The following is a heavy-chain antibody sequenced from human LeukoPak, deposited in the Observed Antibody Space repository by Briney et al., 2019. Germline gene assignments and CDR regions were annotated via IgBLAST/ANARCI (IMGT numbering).Heavy chain of an antibody. CDR2: ISSSSSYI. J-gene: IGHJ4*02. CDR1: GFTFSSYS. Sequence: GGSLRLSCAASGFTFSSYSMTWVRQAPGKGLEWVSSISSSSSYIYYADSVKGRFTISRDNAKNSLYLQMNSLRAEDTAVYYCARYYYDSSGYFSFDYWGQGTLVTVSS. D-gene: IGHD3-22*01. CDR3: ARYYYDSSGYFSFDY. V-gene: IGHV3-21*01.